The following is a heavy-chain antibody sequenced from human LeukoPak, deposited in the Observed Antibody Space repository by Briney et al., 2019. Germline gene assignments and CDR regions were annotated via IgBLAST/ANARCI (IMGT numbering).Heavy chain of an antibody. Sequence: GGSLRLSCAASGFTSSTYTMNWVRQAPGRGLEWVSSISSSGTYIYYADSVKGRFTISRDNAKNSLYLQMNSLRAEDTAVYYCATRDRWHMDHWGQGTLVTVSS. J-gene: IGHJ4*02. CDR1: GFTSSTYT. D-gene: IGHD4-23*01. V-gene: IGHV3-21*01. CDR3: ATRDRWHMDH. CDR2: ISSSGTYI.